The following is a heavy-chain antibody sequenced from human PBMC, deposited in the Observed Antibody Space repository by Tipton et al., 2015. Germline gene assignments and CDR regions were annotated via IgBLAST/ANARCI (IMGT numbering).Heavy chain of an antibody. CDR2: IYYSGHT. V-gene: IGHV4-61*03. Sequence: LRLSCTVSGGSVSSGSYFWTWIRQPPGKGLEWIGYIYYSGHTKYNPSLKSRVTISLDTSKNHFSLNLNSVTPEDTAVYYCARATPIGGGYNWFDPWGQGTLVTVSS. CDR3: ARATPIGGGYNWFDP. J-gene: IGHJ5*02. D-gene: IGHD1-26*01. CDR1: GGSVSSGSYF.